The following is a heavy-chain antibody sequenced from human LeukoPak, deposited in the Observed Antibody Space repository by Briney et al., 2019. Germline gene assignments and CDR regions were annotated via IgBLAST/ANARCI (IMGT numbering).Heavy chain of an antibody. Sequence: GGSLRLSCAASGFTLSSYGTHWGCQAPGKGLGRGAVIWYDGSNKYYAHSVKGRFTISRDNSKNTLYLQMNSLRAEDTAVYYCARGVSLWFGELLPYFDYWGQGTLVTVSS. D-gene: IGHD3-10*01. CDR2: IWYDGSNK. J-gene: IGHJ4*02. CDR1: GFTLSSYG. CDR3: ARGVSLWFGELLPYFDY. V-gene: IGHV3-33*01.